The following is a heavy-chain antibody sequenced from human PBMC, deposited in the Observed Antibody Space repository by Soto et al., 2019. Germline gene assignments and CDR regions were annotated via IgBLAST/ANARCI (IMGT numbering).Heavy chain of an antibody. V-gene: IGHV3-73*01. CDR2: IRSKANGYAT. D-gene: IGHD6-13*01. Sequence: GGSLRLSCAASGFTFSGSAMHWVRQASGKGLEWVGRIRSKANGYATAYAAWVKGRFTISRDDSKNTGYLQMTSLKTGDTAVYYCTRRRAAAGTYNWFDPWGQGTLVTVSS. CDR3: TRRRAAAGTYNWFDP. J-gene: IGHJ5*02. CDR1: GFTFSGSA.